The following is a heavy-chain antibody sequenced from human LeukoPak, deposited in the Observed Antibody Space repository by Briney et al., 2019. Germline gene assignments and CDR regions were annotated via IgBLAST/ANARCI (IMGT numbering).Heavy chain of an antibody. D-gene: IGHD7-27*01. CDR1: GGSISSHY. V-gene: IGHV4-59*11. Sequence: PSETLSLTCTVSGGSISSHYRSWIRQPPGKGLEWIGYIYYSGSTNYNPSLKSRVTISVDTSKNQFSLKLSSVTAADTAVYYCARDAWGFTDYWGQGTLVTVSS. J-gene: IGHJ4*02. CDR3: ARDAWGFTDY. CDR2: IYYSGST.